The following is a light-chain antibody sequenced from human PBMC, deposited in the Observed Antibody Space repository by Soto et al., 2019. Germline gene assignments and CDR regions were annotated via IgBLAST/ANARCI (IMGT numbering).Light chain of an antibody. CDR1: SSNVGRYKY. CDR3: CSYAGTYTYV. V-gene: IGLV2-11*01. Sequence: QSLLTQPRSVSGSPGQSVTISCTGTSSNVGRYKYVSWYQHHPGKVPKLMIYDVTMRPSGVPDRFSGSKSGNTASLTISGLRAEVEVIYYCCSYAGTYTYVFGTGTKVTVL. CDR2: DVT. J-gene: IGLJ1*01.